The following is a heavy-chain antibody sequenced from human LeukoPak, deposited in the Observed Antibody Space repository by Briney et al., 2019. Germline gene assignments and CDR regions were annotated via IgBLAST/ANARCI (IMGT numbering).Heavy chain of an antibody. D-gene: IGHD3-22*01. Sequence: GGALKISCKISGNSFTNFWIGWVRQMPGKGLEWMGVIYPGDSDTIYSPSFQGQVTISADRSIKTAYLQWSSLKASDTAMYYCASPRGHYDSSAFDFWGQGTLVTVSS. CDR2: IYPGDSDT. J-gene: IGHJ4*02. V-gene: IGHV5-51*01. CDR3: ASPRGHYDSSAFDF. CDR1: GNSFTNFW.